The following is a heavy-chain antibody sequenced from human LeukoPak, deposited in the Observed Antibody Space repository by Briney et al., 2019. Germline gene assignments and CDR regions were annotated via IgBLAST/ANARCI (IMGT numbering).Heavy chain of an antibody. CDR1: GVSISNYY. CDR3: AGGGQWLAFDH. Sequence: SETLSLTCTVSGVSISNYYWSWLRQPPGKGLEWIGYVYYTGSTNYNPSLKSRVTISVDMSKNQLSLKLSSVTAADTAVYYCAGGGQWLAFDHWGQGTLVTVSS. V-gene: IGHV4-59*01. D-gene: IGHD6-19*01. CDR2: VYYTGST. J-gene: IGHJ4*02.